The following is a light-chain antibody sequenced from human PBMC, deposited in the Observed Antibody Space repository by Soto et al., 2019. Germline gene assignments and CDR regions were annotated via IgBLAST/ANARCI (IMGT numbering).Light chain of an antibody. CDR1: QSVSNN. CDR3: QHYDNWPPLT. V-gene: IGKV3-15*01. J-gene: IGKJ4*01. Sequence: DTVMTQSPATLSVSPGARATLSCRASQSVSNNVAWYQQKPGQAPRLLIYGASTRATGVPARFGGSGSGTEFTLTISSLQSEDFAVYYCQHYDNWPPLTFGGGTKLEIK. CDR2: GAS.